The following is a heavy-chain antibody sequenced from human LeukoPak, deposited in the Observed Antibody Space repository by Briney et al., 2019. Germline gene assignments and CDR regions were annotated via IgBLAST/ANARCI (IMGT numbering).Heavy chain of an antibody. V-gene: IGHV3-23*01. J-gene: IGHJ4*02. CDR1: GFTFSSYS. CDR2: ISGSGGST. CDR3: AKGLVINHPIFDY. D-gene: IGHD3-9*01. Sequence: GGSLRLSCAASGFTFSSYSMNWVRQAPGKGLEWVSAISGSGGSTYYADSVKGRFTISRDNSKNTLYLQMNSLRAEDTAVYYCAKGLVINHPIFDYWGQGTLVTVSS.